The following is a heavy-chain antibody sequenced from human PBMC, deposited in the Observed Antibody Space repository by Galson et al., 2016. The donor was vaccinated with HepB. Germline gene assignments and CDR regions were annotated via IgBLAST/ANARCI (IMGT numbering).Heavy chain of an antibody. Sequence: SETLSLTCNVSGGSISTYSYYWGWIRQPPGKGLEWIGTIYYGGNTDYNPSLKSRVTISVDTSKNQFSLRLRSVTAADTSVYYCARLSQLLLINYWGQGTLVTVSS. CDR3: ARLSQLLLINY. V-gene: IGHV4-39*01. J-gene: IGHJ4*02. CDR2: IYYGGNT. D-gene: IGHD2-2*01. CDR1: GGSISTYSYY.